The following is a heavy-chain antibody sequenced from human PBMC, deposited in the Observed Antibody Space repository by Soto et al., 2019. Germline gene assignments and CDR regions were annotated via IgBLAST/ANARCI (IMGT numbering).Heavy chain of an antibody. CDR1: GYTFTSYG. V-gene: IGHV1-18*01. J-gene: IGHJ6*03. CDR3: ARKLAPEGYYYMDV. CDR2: ISAYNGNT. Sequence: VKVSCKASGYTFTSYGISWVRQAPGQGLEWMGWISAYNGNTNYAQKLQGRVTMTTDTSTSTAYMELRSLRSDDTAVYYCARKLAPEGYYYMDVWGKGTTVTVS. D-gene: IGHD6-6*01.